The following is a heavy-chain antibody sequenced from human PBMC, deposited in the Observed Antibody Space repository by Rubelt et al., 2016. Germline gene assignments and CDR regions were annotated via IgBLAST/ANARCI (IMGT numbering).Heavy chain of an antibody. CDR2: INHSGST. V-gene: IGHV4-39*07. D-gene: IGHD5-24*01. J-gene: IGHJ4*02. CDR3: ARGSGVATMDY. Sequence: QLQLQESGPGLVKPSETLSLTCTVSGGSISSSTYYWGWIRQPPGKGLEWIGEINHSGSTNYNPSLKCRVTISVDTSKNQFSLKLSSVTAADTAVYYCARGSGVATMDYWGQGTLVTVSS. CDR1: GGSISSSTYY.